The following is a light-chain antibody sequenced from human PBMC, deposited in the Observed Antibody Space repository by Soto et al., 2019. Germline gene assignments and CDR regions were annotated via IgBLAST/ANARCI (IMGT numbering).Light chain of an antibody. Sequence: EIVLTQSPATLSLSPGERATLSCRASQSVSSYLAWYQQKPGQAPRLLIYDASNRATGIAARFSGSGSGTDFTLTISSLEPEDFATYYCQSYNTDRPTFGQGTRLEAK. CDR2: DAS. CDR1: QSVSSY. CDR3: QSYNTDRPT. V-gene: IGKV3-11*01. J-gene: IGKJ5*01.